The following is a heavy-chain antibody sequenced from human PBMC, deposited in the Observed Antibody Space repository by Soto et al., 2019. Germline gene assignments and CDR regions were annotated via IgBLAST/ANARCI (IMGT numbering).Heavy chain of an antibody. D-gene: IGHD5-18*01. V-gene: IGHV5-51*01. CDR3: ASHGYSYEHGMDV. CDR2: IYPGDSDT. CDR1: GYTFTNYW. J-gene: IGHJ6*02. Sequence: RGEALKISCKGSGYTFTNYWIGWVRQMPGKGLEWRGIIYPGDSDTKYNPSFQGHVTISADKSISTAYLQWSSLKASDTAMYYCASHGYSYEHGMDVWGQGTTVTVSS.